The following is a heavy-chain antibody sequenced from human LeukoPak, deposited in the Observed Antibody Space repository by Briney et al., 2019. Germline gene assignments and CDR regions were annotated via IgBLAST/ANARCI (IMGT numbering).Heavy chain of an antibody. Sequence: GGSLRLSCAGSGFTFADYTMNWVRQAPGKGLEWVSYMTTSGSIIYYADPVKGRFTISRDNAKNSLYLQMNSLRAEDTAVYYCARSSREGYYGSASYLLLDYWGQGTLVTVSS. CDR1: GFTFADYT. J-gene: IGHJ4*02. CDR2: MTTSGSII. D-gene: IGHD3-10*01. CDR3: ARSSREGYYGSASYLLLDY. V-gene: IGHV3-48*04.